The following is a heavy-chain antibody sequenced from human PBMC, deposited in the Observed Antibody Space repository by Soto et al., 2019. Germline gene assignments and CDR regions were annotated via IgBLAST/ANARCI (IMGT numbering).Heavy chain of an antibody. Sequence: SETLSLTCTVSGGSISSYQLSWIRQPPGKGLEWIGYIHYSGSTNYNPSLKSRVTISVDTSKNQFSLKLRSVTAADTAVYYCARAPIPGYCTSTNCRDIWFDSWGQGTLVTVSS. CDR3: ARAPIPGYCTSTNCRDIWFDS. J-gene: IGHJ5*01. D-gene: IGHD2-2*01. V-gene: IGHV4-59*01. CDR2: IHYSGST. CDR1: GGSISSYQ.